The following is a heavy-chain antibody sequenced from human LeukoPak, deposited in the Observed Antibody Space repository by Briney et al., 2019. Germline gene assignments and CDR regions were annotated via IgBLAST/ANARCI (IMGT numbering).Heavy chain of an antibody. V-gene: IGHV3-53*01. D-gene: IGHD3-10*01. CDR1: GLTVSSNY. CDR3: ARVIRGGVDY. Sequence: GGSLRLSCAASGLTVSSNYMSWVRQAPGKGLELVSVIYSGGGTSYADSVRGRFTISRDRSKNTLDLQMNSLRVEDTAVYYCARVIRGGVDYWGQGTLVTVSS. CDR2: IYSGGGT. J-gene: IGHJ4*02.